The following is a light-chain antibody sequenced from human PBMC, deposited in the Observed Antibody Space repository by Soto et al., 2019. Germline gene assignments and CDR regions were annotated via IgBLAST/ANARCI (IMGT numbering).Light chain of an antibody. CDR3: QQYNNWPPVT. CDR1: QSVSSN. CDR2: GAS. V-gene: IGKV3-15*01. Sequence: EIVMTQSPATLSVSPGERATLSCRASQSVSSNLAWFQQKPGQAPRLLIYGASTRATGIPARFSGSGSGTAFTLTISSLQSEDFAVYYCQQYNNWPPVTFGQGTKLEIK. J-gene: IGKJ2*01.